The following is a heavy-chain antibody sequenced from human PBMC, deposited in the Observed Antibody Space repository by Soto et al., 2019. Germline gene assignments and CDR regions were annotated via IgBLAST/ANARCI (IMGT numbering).Heavy chain of an antibody. V-gene: IGHV4-30-4*08. D-gene: IGHD1-26*01. CDR1: GGSINSGVFY. CDR3: ARGGSGSYSYYYYYGMDV. CDR2: IYYSGST. Sequence: SETLSLTCTVSGGSINSGVFYWSWIRQHPGKGLEWIGYIYYSGSTYYNPSLKSRVTISVDTSKNQFSLKLSSVTAADTAVYYCARGGSGSYSYYYYYGMDVWGQGTTVTVSS. J-gene: IGHJ6*02.